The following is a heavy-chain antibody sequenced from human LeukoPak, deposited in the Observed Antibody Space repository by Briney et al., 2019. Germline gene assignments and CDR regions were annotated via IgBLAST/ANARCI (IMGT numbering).Heavy chain of an antibody. Sequence: GGSLRLSCAASGFTFSSYGMHWVRQAPGKGLEWVAFIRYDGSNKYYADSVKGRFTISRDNSKNTLYLQMNSLRAEDTAVYYCTRDPAYSGSYDAFDIWGQGTMVTVSS. J-gene: IGHJ3*02. CDR3: TRDPAYSGSYDAFDI. V-gene: IGHV3-30*02. D-gene: IGHD1-26*01. CDR1: GFTFSSYG. CDR2: IRYDGSNK.